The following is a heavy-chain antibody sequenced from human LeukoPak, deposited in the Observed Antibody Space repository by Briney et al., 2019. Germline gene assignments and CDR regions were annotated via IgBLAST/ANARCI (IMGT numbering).Heavy chain of an antibody. J-gene: IGHJ3*01. Sequence: GGSLRLSCAASGFTFSSYAMSWVRQAPGKGLEWVSAISGSGGSTYYADSVKGRFTISRDDSKNTLYLQMNSLRAEDTAVYYCARGASSWEYTTFDVWGQGAIVTVSS. CDR2: ISGSGGST. CDR3: ARGASSWEYTTFDV. D-gene: IGHD6-13*01. CDR1: GFTFSSYA. V-gene: IGHV3-23*01.